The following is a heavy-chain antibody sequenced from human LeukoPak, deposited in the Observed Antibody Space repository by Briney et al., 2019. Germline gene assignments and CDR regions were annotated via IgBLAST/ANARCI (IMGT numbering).Heavy chain of an antibody. CDR1: GYTFTGYY. CDR2: INPSGGST. V-gene: IGHV1-46*01. J-gene: IGHJ5*02. CDR3: AREAREQPKDNWFDP. D-gene: IGHD6-13*01. Sequence: ASVKVSCKASGYTFTGYYMHWVRQAPGQGLEWMGIINPSGGSTSYAQKFQGRDTMTRDMSTSTVYMELSSLRSEDTAVYYCAREAREQPKDNWFDPWGQGTLVTVSS.